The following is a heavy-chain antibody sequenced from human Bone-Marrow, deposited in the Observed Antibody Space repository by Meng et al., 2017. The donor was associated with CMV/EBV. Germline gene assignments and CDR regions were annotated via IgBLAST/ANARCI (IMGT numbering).Heavy chain of an antibody. CDR1: GFTFSSYA. D-gene: IGHD6-13*01. J-gene: IGHJ4*02. Sequence: GESLKISCAASGFTFSSYAMSWVRQAPGKGLEWVSGISGSGGGTYYADSVKGRITISRDNSRKTLYLQMNSLRAEDTAVYYCARKGFGSSSGRTGFGFWGQGTLVTVSS. CDR3: ARKGFGSSSGRTGFGF. V-gene: IGHV3-23*01. CDR2: ISGSGGGT.